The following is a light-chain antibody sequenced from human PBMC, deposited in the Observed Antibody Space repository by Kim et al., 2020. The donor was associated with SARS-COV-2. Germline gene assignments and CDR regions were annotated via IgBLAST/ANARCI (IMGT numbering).Light chain of an antibody. V-gene: IGLV2-14*03. CDR3: SSYTSSSTRV. Sequence: GQSITISCTGTSSEVGGYNDGSWYQQHPGKAPKLMIYDVSNRPSGVSNRFSGSKSGNTASLTISGLQAEDEADYYCSSYTSSSTRVFGGGTQLTVL. CDR1: SSEVGGYND. J-gene: IGLJ3*02. CDR2: DVS.